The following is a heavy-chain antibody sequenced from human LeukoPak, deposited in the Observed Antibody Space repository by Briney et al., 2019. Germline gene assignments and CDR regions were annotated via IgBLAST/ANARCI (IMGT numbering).Heavy chain of an antibody. D-gene: IGHD3-10*01. V-gene: IGHV4-38-2*02. CDR3: ARESYGSGSYYLYYYYYMDV. CDR2: IYHSGST. CDR1: GYSISSGYY. Sequence: SETLSLTCTVSGYSISSGYYWGWIRQPPGKGLEWIGSIYHSGSTYYNPSLKSRVTISVDTSKNQFSLKLSSVTAAGTAVYYCARESYGSGSYYLYYYYYMDVWGKGTTVTISS. J-gene: IGHJ6*03.